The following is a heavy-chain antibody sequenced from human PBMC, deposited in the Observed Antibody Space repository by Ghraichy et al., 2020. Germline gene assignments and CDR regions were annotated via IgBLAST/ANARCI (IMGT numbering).Heavy chain of an antibody. V-gene: IGHV1-18*01. CDR2: ISAYNGDT. J-gene: IGHJ3*02. CDR1: GYTFTSYG. Sequence: ASVKVSCKASGYTFTSYGIRWVRQAPGQGLEWMGWISAYNGDTKYVDSLQGRVTMATDTPTSTAYLELGSLRSDDTAVYYCARDTGTSAFDIWGQGTLVTVSS. D-gene: IGHD1-1*01. CDR3: ARDTGTSAFDI.